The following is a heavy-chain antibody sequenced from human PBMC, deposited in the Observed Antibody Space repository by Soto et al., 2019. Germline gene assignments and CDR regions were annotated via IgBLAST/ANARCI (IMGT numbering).Heavy chain of an antibody. V-gene: IGHV4-39*01. D-gene: IGHD3-16*01. Sequence: PSETLSLTCTVTGDSISSGGYYWSGIRQPPGMCLECIAEINHSGSTNFNPSLRSRVTISVDTSKHQLSLRLSSLNAADTAMYFFAIHNGPLYVGYYYDMDVWGEGTTV. CDR3: AIHNGPLYVGYYYDMDV. CDR1: GDSISSGGYY. J-gene: IGHJ6*02. CDR2: INHSGST.